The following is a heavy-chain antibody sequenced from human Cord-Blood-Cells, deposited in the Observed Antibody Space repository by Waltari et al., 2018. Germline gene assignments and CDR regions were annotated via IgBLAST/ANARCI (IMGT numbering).Heavy chain of an antibody. CDR2: IIPIFGTA. D-gene: IGHD2-15*01. CDR1: GATFSSYA. Sequence: QVQLVQSGAEVKKPGSSVKVSCRASGATFSSYAISWVRQVPGQGLEWMGGIIPIFGTANYAQKFQGRVTITADESTSTAYMELSSLRSEDTAVYYCARAKGRTSLLYYFDYWGQGTLVTVSS. CDR3: ARAKGRTSLLYYFDY. V-gene: IGHV1-69*01. J-gene: IGHJ4*02.